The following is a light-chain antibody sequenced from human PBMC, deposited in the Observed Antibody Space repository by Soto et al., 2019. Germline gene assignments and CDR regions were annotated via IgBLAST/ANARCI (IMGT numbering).Light chain of an antibody. Sequence: QTVVTQEPSFSVSPGRTVTLTCGLSSGSVSTSYYPSWYQQTPGQAPRTLIYSTNTRSSGVPDRFSGSILGNKAALTITGAQADDESDYYCVLYMASGIGVFGGGPKLTVL. CDR1: SGSVSTSYY. V-gene: IGLV8-61*01. J-gene: IGLJ3*02. CDR3: VLYMASGIGV. CDR2: STN.